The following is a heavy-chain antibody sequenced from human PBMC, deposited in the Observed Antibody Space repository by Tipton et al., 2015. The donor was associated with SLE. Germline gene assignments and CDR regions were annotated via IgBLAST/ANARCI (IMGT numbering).Heavy chain of an antibody. D-gene: IGHD5-12*01. Sequence: TLSLTCNASGYSIRDGYYWGWIRQAPGKGLEWIGTIHHSGITYYNPSLKSRVTISVDTSKNQFSLKVRSVTAADTAVYYCAREYSGYDYRTFDHWGQGTLVTVSS. CDR1: GYSIRDGYY. V-gene: IGHV4-38-2*02. CDR2: IHHSGIT. J-gene: IGHJ4*02. CDR3: AREYSGYDYRTFDH.